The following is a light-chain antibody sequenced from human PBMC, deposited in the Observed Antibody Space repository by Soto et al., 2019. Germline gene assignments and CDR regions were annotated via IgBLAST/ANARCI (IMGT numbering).Light chain of an antibody. Sequence: DIVMTQSPLSLPVTPGEPASISCRSSQSLRHSNGYNYLDWYLQKPGQSPQLLIYLGSTRASGVPDRFSGSGSGTDFTLKISRVEAEDVGVYYCMQALQTPLTFGGGTNVEIK. CDR3: MQALQTPLT. V-gene: IGKV2-28*01. CDR1: QSLRHSNGYNY. J-gene: IGKJ4*01. CDR2: LGS.